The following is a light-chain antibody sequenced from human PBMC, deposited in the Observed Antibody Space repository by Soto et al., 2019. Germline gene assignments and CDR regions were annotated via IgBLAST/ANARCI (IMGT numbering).Light chain of an antibody. CDR2: GAS. J-gene: IGKJ2*02. V-gene: IGKV3-15*01. CDR3: QQYYNWPPGT. CDR1: QSVSSN. Sequence: EIVMTQSPATLSVSPGERATLSCRASQSVSSNLAWYQQKPGQAPRLLIYGASTRATGIPATFSGSGSGTEFTLTISSLQSEDFSVYYCQQYYNWPPGTFGQGTKVEIK.